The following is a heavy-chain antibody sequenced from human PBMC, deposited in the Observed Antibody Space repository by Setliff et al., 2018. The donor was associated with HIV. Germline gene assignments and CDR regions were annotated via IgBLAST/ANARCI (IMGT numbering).Heavy chain of an antibody. CDR1: GYTFTSYG. CDR2: INAGNGNT. V-gene: IGHV1-18*01. J-gene: IGHJ4*02. CDR3: ARGQTSVTLQFDH. Sequence: ASVKVSCKASGYTFTSYGISWVRQAPGQGLEWMGWINAGNGNTKYSQEFQGRVTITTDTSADTAYMELSSLRFEDTAVYYCARGQTSVTLQFDHWGQGTLVTVSS. D-gene: IGHD4-17*01.